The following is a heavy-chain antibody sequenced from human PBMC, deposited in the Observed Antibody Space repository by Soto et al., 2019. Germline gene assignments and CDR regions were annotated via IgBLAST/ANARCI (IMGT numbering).Heavy chain of an antibody. D-gene: IGHD2-2*01. J-gene: IGHJ4*02. CDR1: GFAFNNYG. CDR3: AREDSIIMPAVSDF. V-gene: IGHV3-21*01. CDR2: ISKSDYT. Sequence: PGGSLRLSCTVSGFAFNNYGINWVRQAPGKGLEWVSSISKSDYTYYSDSVKGRFAISRDNAKSSVSLQMNTLRVEDTAVYYCAREDSIIMPAVSDFLGQGTLVTVSS.